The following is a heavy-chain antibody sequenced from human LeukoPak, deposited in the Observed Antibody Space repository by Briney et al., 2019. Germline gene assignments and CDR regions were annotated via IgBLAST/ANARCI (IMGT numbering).Heavy chain of an antibody. D-gene: IGHD4-17*01. J-gene: IGHJ3*02. CDR1: GFTFSSYG. Sequence: GGSLRLSCAASGFTFSSYGMHWVRQALGKGLEWVAVISYDGSNKYYADSVKGRFTISRDNSKNTLYLQMNSLRAEDTAVYYCAKYGADDAFDIWGQGTMVTVSS. CDR3: AKYGADDAFDI. CDR2: ISYDGSNK. V-gene: IGHV3-30*18.